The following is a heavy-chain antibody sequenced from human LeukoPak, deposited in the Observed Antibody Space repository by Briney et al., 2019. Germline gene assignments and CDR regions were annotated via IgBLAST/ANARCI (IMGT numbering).Heavy chain of an antibody. Sequence: SETLSLTCTVSGGSISSSSYYWGWIRQPPGKGLEWIGSIYYSGSTYYNPSLKSRVTISVDTSKNQFSLKLSSVTAADTAVYYCARHTPSIAVAGTLDYWGQGTLVTVSS. CDR1: GGSISSSSYY. CDR3: ARHTPSIAVAGTLDY. J-gene: IGHJ4*02. V-gene: IGHV4-39*01. D-gene: IGHD6-19*01. CDR2: IYYSGST.